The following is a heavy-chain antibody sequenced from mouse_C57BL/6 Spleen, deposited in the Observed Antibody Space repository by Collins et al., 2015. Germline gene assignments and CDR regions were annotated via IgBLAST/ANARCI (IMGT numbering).Heavy chain of an antibody. CDR2: IYPGSGST. Sequence: QVQLQQPGAELVKSGASVKMSCKASGYTFTSYWITWVKQRPGQGLEWIGDIYPGSGSTNYNEKFKSKATLTVDTSSSTAYMQLSSLTSEDSAVYYCARNPLTGGAMDYWGQGTSVTVSS. CDR1: GYTFTSYW. J-gene: IGHJ4*01. CDR3: ARNPLTGGAMDY. D-gene: IGHD4-1*01. V-gene: IGHV1-55*01.